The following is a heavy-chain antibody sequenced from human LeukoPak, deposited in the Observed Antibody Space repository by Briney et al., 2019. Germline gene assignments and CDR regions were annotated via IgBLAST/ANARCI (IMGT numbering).Heavy chain of an antibody. V-gene: IGHV3-21*01. CDR3: ARGSSVDYYYYYMDV. CDR2: ISSSSSYI. CDR1: GFTFSSYS. D-gene: IGHD3-10*01. Sequence: GGSLRLSCAASGFTFSSYSMNWVRQAPGKGLEWVSSISSSSSYIYYADSVKGRFTISRDNAKNSLYLQMNSLRAEDTAVYYCARGSSVDYYYYYMDVWGKGTTVTVSS. J-gene: IGHJ6*03.